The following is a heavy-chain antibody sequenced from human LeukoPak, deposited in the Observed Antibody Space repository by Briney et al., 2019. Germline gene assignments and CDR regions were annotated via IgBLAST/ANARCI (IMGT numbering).Heavy chain of an antibody. CDR1: GFTFSNAW. CDR3: ASYGSGSHDY. CDR2: IKTKTEGGTT. V-gene: IGHV3-15*01. Sequence: GGSLRLSCAASGFTFSNAWMNWVRQAPGKGLEWVGRIKTKTEGGTTDYAAAVKGRFTISRDDSKNTVYLQMSSLKTEDTAVYYCASYGSGSHDYWGQGSLVTVSS. J-gene: IGHJ4*02. D-gene: IGHD3-10*01.